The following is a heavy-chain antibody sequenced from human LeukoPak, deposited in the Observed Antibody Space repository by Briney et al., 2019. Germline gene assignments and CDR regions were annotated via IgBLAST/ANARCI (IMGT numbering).Heavy chain of an antibody. CDR3: ARDSRWGSYWYFDL. CDR2: VYSGGST. D-gene: IGHD3-16*01. CDR1: GFTVSDNY. J-gene: IGHJ2*01. V-gene: IGHV3-66*01. Sequence: GGSLRVSCAASGFTVSDNYMSWVRQAPGKGLEWVSVVYSGGSTYYADSVKVGFTISRDSSKNTLYLQMNSLRAEDTAVYYCARDSRWGSYWYFDLWGRGTLVTVSS.